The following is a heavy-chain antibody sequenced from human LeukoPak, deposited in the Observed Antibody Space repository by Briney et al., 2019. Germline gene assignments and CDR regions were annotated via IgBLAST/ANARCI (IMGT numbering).Heavy chain of an antibody. Sequence: GGSLRLSCAASGFTFSSYSMNWVRQAPGKGLEWVSYISSSSSTIYYADSVKGRFTISRDNAKNSLYLQMNSLRAEDTAVYYCARDTAFAYSSSWPYYYYYYMDVWGKGTTVTVSS. J-gene: IGHJ6*03. D-gene: IGHD6-13*01. CDR1: GFTFSSYS. CDR3: ARDTAFAYSSSWPYYYYYYMDV. V-gene: IGHV3-48*01. CDR2: ISSSSSTI.